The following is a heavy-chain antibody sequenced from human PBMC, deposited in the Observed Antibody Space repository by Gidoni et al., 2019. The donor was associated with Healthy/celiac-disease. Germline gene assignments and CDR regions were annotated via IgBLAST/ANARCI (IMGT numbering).Heavy chain of an antibody. V-gene: IGHV3-23*01. CDR1: GFTFSSYT. CDR2: ISGSGGST. J-gene: IGHJ4*02. CDR3: AKGGRWLQFLGDY. D-gene: IGHD5-12*01. Sequence: EVQLLESGGGLVQPGGSLRLSCAASGFTFSSYTMSWVRQAPGKGLEWVSAISGSGGSTYYADSVKGRFTISRDNSKNTLYLQMNSLRAEDTAVYYCAKGGRWLQFLGDYWGQGTLVTVSS.